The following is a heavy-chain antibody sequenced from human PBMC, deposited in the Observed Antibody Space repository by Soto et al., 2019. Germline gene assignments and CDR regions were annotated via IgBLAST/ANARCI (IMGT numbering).Heavy chain of an antibody. D-gene: IGHD3-10*01. Sequence: SETLSLTCSFSCTSIIGYYWTWIRQPPGKGLEWIGYIYYTGTTKYNPSLKSRVTISVDTSKNQFSLRLNSVTAADTAVYYCAREVSSFGSNHFDSWGQGALVTVSS. V-gene: IGHV4-59*01. CDR1: CTSIIGYY. CDR2: IYYTGTT. CDR3: AREVSSFGSNHFDS. J-gene: IGHJ4*02.